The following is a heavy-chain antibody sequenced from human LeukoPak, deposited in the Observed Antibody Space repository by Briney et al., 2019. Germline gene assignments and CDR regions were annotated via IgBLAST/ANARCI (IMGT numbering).Heavy chain of an antibody. CDR1: GYTFTSYD. CDR3: ARLPLECSSSSEDY. V-gene: IGHV1-8*01. CDR2: MNPNSGNT. Sequence: ASVKVSCKASGYTFTSYDINWVRQATGQGLEWMGWMNPNSGNTGYAQKFQGRVTMTRNTSISTAYMELSSLRSEDTVVYYCARLPLECSSSSEDYWGQGTLVTVSS. D-gene: IGHD6-6*01. J-gene: IGHJ4*02.